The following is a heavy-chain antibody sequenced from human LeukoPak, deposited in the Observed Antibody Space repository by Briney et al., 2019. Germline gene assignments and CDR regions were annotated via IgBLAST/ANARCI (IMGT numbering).Heavy chain of an antibody. D-gene: IGHD3-10*01. CDR2: ISWNSGNI. CDR1: GFNFDVHA. CDR3: AKGSYFGSPFGY. J-gene: IGHJ4*02. V-gene: IGHV3-9*03. Sequence: GKSLRLSCAASGFNFDVHAMHWVRQAPGKGLEWVSGISWNSGNIGYADSVKGRFTISRDNAKNPLYLQMNSLRAEDMALYYCAKGSYFGSPFGYWGQGTLVTVSS.